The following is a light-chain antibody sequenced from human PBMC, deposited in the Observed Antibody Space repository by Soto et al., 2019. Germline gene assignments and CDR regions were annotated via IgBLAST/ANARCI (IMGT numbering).Light chain of an antibody. J-gene: IGKJ4*01. CDR1: QSVSSN. V-gene: IGKV3-11*01. CDR3: QQRSTRPLT. Sequence: EIVLTQSPATLSLSPGERATLSCGASQSVSSNLAWYQQKPGQAPRLLIYDASNRATGIPARFSGSGSGTDFTLTISSLEPEDFAVYYCQQRSTRPLTFGGGTKVEIK. CDR2: DAS.